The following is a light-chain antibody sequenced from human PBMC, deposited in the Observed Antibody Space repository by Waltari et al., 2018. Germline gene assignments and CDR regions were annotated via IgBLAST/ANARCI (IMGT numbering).Light chain of an antibody. Sequence: IVMTQSPESLAVSLGVRATINCKSSESVLYSSNNKNHLAWYQQKPGQPPKLLLYWASTRKSGVPDRFSGSGSETDFTLTVTSLQAEDAAVYYCQQYYSTPLTFGGGTRVEI. CDR3: QQYYSTPLT. V-gene: IGKV4-1*01. CDR2: WAS. J-gene: IGKJ4*01. CDR1: ESVLYSSNNKNH.